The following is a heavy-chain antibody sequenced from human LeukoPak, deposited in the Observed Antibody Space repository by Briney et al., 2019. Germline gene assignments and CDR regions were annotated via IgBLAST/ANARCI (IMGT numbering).Heavy chain of an antibody. Sequence: GGFLRLSCVVSGFTFSTYWMHWVRQAPGKGLVWVSRVSADGSTTIYADSVKGRFTISRDNSINTVYLQMNSLGAEDTAVYYCARGFDGYPFGWWFDPWGQGTLVSVSS. CDR2: VSADGSTT. D-gene: IGHD5-24*01. V-gene: IGHV3-74*01. J-gene: IGHJ5*02. CDR3: ARGFDGYPFGWWFDP. CDR1: GFTFSTYW.